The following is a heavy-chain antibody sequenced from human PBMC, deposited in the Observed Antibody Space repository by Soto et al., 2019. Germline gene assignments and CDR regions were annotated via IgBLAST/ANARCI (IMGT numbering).Heavy chain of an antibody. CDR2: ISAYNGNT. Sequence: GASGKVSCKGSGCTFTSYGISWVRQAPGPGLEWMGWISAYNGNTNYAQKLQGRVTMTTDTSTSTAYMELRSLRSDDTAVYYCAREGYSYGRRPYYYYGMDVWGQGTTVTVSS. CDR1: GCTFTSYG. CDR3: AREGYSYGRRPYYYYGMDV. J-gene: IGHJ6*02. D-gene: IGHD5-18*01. V-gene: IGHV1-18*01.